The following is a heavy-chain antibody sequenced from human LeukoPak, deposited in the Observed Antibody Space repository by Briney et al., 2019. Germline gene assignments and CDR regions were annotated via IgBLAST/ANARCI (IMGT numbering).Heavy chain of an antibody. D-gene: IGHD3-22*01. Sequence: GGYLRLSCAASGFTFSSYWMNWARQAPGKGLEWVASINHNGNVNYYVDSVKGRFTISRDNAKNSLYLQMSNLRAEDTAVYFCATPLDYYDSSGYHQGGDWGQGTLVTVSS. CDR2: INHNGNVN. CDR3: ATPLDYYDSSGYHQGGD. J-gene: IGHJ4*02. CDR1: GFTFSSYW. V-gene: IGHV3-7*03.